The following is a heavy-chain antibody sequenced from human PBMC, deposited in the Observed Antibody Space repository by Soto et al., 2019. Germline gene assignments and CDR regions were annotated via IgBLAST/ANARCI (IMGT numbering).Heavy chain of an antibody. CDR3: ARRRPPRNIVVVPAAIPSYYYYGMDV. CDR2: ISAYNGNT. CDR1: GYTFTSYG. J-gene: IGHJ6*02. Sequence: ASVKVSCKASGYTFTSYGISWVRQAPGQGLEWMGWISAYNGNTNYAQKLQGRVTMTTDTSTSTAYMELRSLRSDDTAVYYCARRRPPRNIVVVPAAIPSYYYYGMDVWGQGTTVTVSS. D-gene: IGHD2-2*01. V-gene: IGHV1-18*01.